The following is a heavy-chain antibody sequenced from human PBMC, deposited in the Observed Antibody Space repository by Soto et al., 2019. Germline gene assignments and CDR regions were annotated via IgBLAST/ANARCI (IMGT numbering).Heavy chain of an antibody. D-gene: IGHD3-22*01. CDR2: ITSSSSYI. V-gene: IGHV3-21*01. Sequence: EVQLVESGGGLVKPGGSLRLSCAASGFTFSSYSMNWVRQAPGKGPEWVSSITSSSSYIYYADSVKGRFTISRDNAKNSLYLQMNSLRAEDTAVYYCVRHLYYYDHWFDPWGQGTLVTVSS. CDR3: VRHLYYYDHWFDP. J-gene: IGHJ5*02. CDR1: GFTFSSYS.